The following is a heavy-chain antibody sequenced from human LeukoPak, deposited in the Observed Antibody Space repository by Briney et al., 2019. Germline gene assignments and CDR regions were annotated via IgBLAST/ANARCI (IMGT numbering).Heavy chain of an antibody. CDR2: IYHSGST. Sequence: PSETLSLTCTVSGGSISSGGYSWSWIRQPPGKGLEWIGYIYHSGSTYYNPSLKSRVTISVDRSKNQFSLKLSSVTAADTAVYYCARVDTAIGDYFDYWGQGTLVTVSS. CDR1: GGSISSGGYS. V-gene: IGHV4-30-2*01. J-gene: IGHJ4*02. D-gene: IGHD5-18*01. CDR3: ARVDTAIGDYFDY.